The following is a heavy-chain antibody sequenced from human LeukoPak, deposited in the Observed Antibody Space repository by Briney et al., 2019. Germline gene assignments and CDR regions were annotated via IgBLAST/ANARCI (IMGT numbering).Heavy chain of an antibody. V-gene: IGHV1-69*13. Sequence: SVKVSRKASGGTFSSYAISWVRQAPGQGLEWMGGIIPIFGTANYAQKFQGRVTITADESTSTAYMELSSLRSEDTAVYYCARVRDLDYYYYMDVWGKGTTVTVSS. J-gene: IGHJ6*03. CDR3: ARVRDLDYYYYMDV. CDR2: IIPIFGTA. CDR1: GGTFSSYA. D-gene: IGHD3/OR15-3a*01.